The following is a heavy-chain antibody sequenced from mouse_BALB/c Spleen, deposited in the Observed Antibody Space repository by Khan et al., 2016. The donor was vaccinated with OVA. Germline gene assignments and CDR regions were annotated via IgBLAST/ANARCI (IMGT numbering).Heavy chain of an antibody. D-gene: IGHD2-1*01. Sequence: QVQLQQSGAELVKPGASVRLSCKASGYSFTSYYLYWVKQRPGHGLEWIGDINPSNGGTHFNEKFKNKVTLTVDKSSSTAYMKLSSLTSEDSAVYYCTRSGYGTFAYWGQGTLVTVSA. V-gene: IGHV1S81*02. CDR2: INPSNGGT. CDR1: GYSFTSYY. CDR3: TRSGYGTFAY. J-gene: IGHJ3*01.